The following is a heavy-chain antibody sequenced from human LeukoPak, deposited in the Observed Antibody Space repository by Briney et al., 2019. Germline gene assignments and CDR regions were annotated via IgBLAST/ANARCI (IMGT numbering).Heavy chain of an antibody. V-gene: IGHV1-46*01. J-gene: IGHJ4*02. CDR1: GYTFTSYY. D-gene: IGHD3-10*01. Sequence: GASVKVSCMASGYTFTSYYMHWVRRAPGQGLEWMGIINPSGGSTSYAQKFQGRVTMTRDTSTSTVYMELSSLRSEDTAVYYCARLTMVRGVRRYYFDYWGQGTLVTVSS. CDR2: INPSGGST. CDR3: ARLTMVRGVRRYYFDY.